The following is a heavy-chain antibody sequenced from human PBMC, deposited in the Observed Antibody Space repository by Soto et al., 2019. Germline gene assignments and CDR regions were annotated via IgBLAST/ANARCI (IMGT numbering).Heavy chain of an antibody. Sequence: SEALSLTCTVSGGSISSYYWSWIRQPPGKGLEWIGYIYYSGSTNYNPSLKSRVTISVDTSKSQFSLKLSSVTAADTAVYYCARLRTGTVFDYWGQGTLVTVSS. CDR1: GGSISSYY. V-gene: IGHV4-59*01. CDR3: ARLRTGTVFDY. CDR2: IYYSGST. J-gene: IGHJ4*02. D-gene: IGHD3-3*01.